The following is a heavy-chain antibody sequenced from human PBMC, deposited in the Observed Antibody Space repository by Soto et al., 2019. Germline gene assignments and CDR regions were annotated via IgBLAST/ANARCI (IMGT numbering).Heavy chain of an antibody. CDR3: ARWGTTGGLDV. CDR2: TSYDGSNN. V-gene: IGHV3-33*05. Sequence: QVHLVESGGGVVQPGTSLRLSCVGSGFTFRSYVIHWVRQAPGKGLEWVALTSYDGSNNFYGDSVNGRFTISRHNSRNTVELQMDSLRFENTALYSCARWGTTGGLDVWGQGTLVSVSS. CDR1: GFTFRSYV. D-gene: IGHD3-16*01. J-gene: IGHJ4*02.